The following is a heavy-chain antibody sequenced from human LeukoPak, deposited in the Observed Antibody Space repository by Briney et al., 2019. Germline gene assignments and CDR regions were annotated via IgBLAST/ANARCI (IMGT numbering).Heavy chain of an antibody. J-gene: IGHJ4*02. CDR3: ARRDCSGGSCYFLDY. D-gene: IGHD2-15*01. V-gene: IGHV5-51*01. Sequence: GESLKISCKGSGYSFTSYWIGWVRQMPGKGLEWMGIIYPGDSDTRYSPSFQGQVTISADKSISTAYLQWSSLKASDTAMYYCARRDCSGGSCYFLDYWGQGTLVTVSS. CDR2: IYPGDSDT. CDR1: GYSFTSYW.